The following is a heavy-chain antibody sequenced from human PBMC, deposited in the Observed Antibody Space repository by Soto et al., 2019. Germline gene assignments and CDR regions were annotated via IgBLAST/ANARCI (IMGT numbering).Heavy chain of an antibody. CDR3: ARGGCSGGSCYSSYFQH. CDR1: GYTFTSYD. V-gene: IGHV1-8*01. CDR2: MNPNSGNT. Sequence: QVQLVQSGAEVKKPGASVKVFCKASGYTFTSYDINWVRQATGQGLEWMGWMNPNSGNTGYAQKFQGRVTMTRNTSISTAYMELSSLRSEDTAVYYCARGGCSGGSCYSSYFQHWGQGTLVTVSS. D-gene: IGHD2-15*01. J-gene: IGHJ1*01.